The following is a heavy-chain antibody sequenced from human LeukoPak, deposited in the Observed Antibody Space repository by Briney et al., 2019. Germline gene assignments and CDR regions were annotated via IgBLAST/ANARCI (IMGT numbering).Heavy chain of an antibody. Sequence: TSETLSLTCAVYGGSFSGYYWSCIRQPPGKGREWIGEINHSGSTNYNPSLKRLVTLPVETSKNQFSLKLSSVTAADTAVYYCARYRSALYSSSSSWFDPWGQGTLVTVSS. CDR2: INHSGST. CDR1: GGSFSGYY. V-gene: IGHV4-34*01. D-gene: IGHD6-6*01. J-gene: IGHJ5*02. CDR3: ARYRSALYSSSSSWFDP.